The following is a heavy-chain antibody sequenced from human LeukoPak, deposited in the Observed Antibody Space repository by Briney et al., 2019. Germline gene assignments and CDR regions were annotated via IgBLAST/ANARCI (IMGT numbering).Heavy chain of an antibody. J-gene: IGHJ4*02. D-gene: IGHD3-3*01. CDR1: GDSFSGYY. CDR3: ARGLASGYPPIPFDY. V-gene: IGHV4-34*12. Sequence: SETLSLTCAVYGDSFSGYYWTWLRQPPGKGLEWIGEIIDTGSTKYNSSLKSRVTISVDTSKNEFSLNLTSVTAADTAVYYCARGLASGYPPIPFDYWGQGTLVTVSS. CDR2: IIDTGST.